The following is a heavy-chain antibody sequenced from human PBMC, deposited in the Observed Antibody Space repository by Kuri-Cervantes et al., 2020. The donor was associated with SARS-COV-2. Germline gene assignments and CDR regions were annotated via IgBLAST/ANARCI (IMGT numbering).Heavy chain of an antibody. CDR1: GYTFTGYY. J-gene: IGHJ6*02. CDR2: INPNSGGT. CDR3: ARDDYGDDYYYYYGMDV. V-gene: IGHV1-2*04. D-gene: IGHD4-17*01. Sequence: ASVKVSCKASGYTFTGYYMHWVRQAPGQGLEWMGWINPNSGGTNYAQKFQGWVTMTRDTSISTAYMELRSLRSDDTAVYYCARDDYGDDYYYYYGMDVWGQGTTVTVSS.